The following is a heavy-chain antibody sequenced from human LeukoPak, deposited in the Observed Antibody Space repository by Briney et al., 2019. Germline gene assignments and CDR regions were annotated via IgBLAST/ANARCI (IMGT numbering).Heavy chain of an antibody. Sequence: GGSLRLSCAVYGITFSRYSMNWVRQAPGKGLDLVSYISSSSSTTYYADSVKGRFTISRDNAKNSLYLQMNSLRAEDTAVYYCARARTTVTTAALYWGQGTLVTVSS. V-gene: IGHV3-48*04. D-gene: IGHD4-17*01. CDR3: ARARTTVTTAALY. CDR1: GITFSRYS. J-gene: IGHJ4*02. CDR2: ISSSSSTT.